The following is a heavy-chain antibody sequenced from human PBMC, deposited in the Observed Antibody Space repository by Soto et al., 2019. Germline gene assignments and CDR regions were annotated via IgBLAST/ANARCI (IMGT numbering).Heavy chain of an antibody. CDR2: IYYSGST. CDR1: GGSISSYY. CDR3: ARDRNREIDY. Sequence: QVQLQESGPGLVKPSETLSLTCTVSGGSISSYYWSWIRQPPGKGLEWIGYIYYSGSTHYNPSLKSRVTISVDTSKNQFSLKLSSVTAADTAVYYCARDRNREIDYWGQGTLVTVSS. J-gene: IGHJ4*02. V-gene: IGHV4-59*01.